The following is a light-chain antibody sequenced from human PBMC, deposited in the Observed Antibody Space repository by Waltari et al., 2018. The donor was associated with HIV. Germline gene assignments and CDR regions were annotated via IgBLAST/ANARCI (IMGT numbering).Light chain of an antibody. CDR3: RSYAGSNNFV. CDR2: EVN. Sequence: QSALTQPPSASGSPGQSVTISCTGTSSDVGGDNYVSWYQQHPDKAPKLMIYEVNNPPSGVPVRFSGSKSGKTASLTVSGLQAEDEADYYCRSYAGSNNFVFGTGTKVTVL. V-gene: IGLV2-8*01. CDR1: SSDVGGDNY. J-gene: IGLJ1*01.